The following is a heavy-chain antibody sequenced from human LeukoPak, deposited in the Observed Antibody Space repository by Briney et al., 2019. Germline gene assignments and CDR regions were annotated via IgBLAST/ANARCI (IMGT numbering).Heavy chain of an antibody. D-gene: IGHD3-10*01. V-gene: IGHV4-31*03. J-gene: IGHJ5*02. CDR2: IYYSGST. CDR3: ARDRVGNWFDP. CDR1: GGSISSGGYY. Sequence: SETLSLTCTVSGGSISSGGYYWSWLRQHPGKGLEWIGYIYYSGSTYYNPSLKSRVTISVDTSKNQFSLKLSSVTAADTAVYYCARDRVGNWFDPWGQGTLVTVSS.